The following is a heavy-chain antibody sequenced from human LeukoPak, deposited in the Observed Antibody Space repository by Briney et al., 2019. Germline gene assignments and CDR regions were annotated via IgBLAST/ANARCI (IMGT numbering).Heavy chain of an antibody. J-gene: IGHJ3*02. CDR2: IKQDGSEK. CDR1: GFTFSSYW. Sequence: PGGSLRLSCAASGFTFSSYWMSWVRQAPGKGLEWVANIKQDGSEKYYVDSVKGRFTISRDNAKNSLYLQMNSLRAEDTAVYYCARCIVGAPRGDAFDIWGQGTMVTVSS. CDR3: ARCIVGAPRGDAFDI. D-gene: IGHD1-26*01. V-gene: IGHV3-7*01.